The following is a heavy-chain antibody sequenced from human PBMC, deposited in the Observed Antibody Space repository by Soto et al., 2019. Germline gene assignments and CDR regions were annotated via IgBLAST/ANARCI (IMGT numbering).Heavy chain of an antibody. J-gene: IGHJ6*02. D-gene: IGHD2-15*01. CDR1: AGTFSSYA. V-gene: IGHV1-69*13. CDR2: IIPIFGTA. CDR3: ARKGEVAATHYYGMDV. Sequence: SVKVSCKASAGTFSSYAISWVRQAPGQGLEWMGGIIPIFGTANYAQKFQGRVTITADESTSTAYMELSSLRSEDTAVYYCARKGEVAATHYYGMDVWGQGTTV.